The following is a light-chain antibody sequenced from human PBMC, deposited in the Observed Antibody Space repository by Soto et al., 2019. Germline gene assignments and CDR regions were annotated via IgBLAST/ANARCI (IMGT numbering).Light chain of an antibody. Sequence: DIQLTQSPSFLSASVGDRVTITCRASQSISSYLAWYQQKPGKAPKLLIYAASTLQSGVPSRFSGSGSGTEFTLTISSLQPEDFATYYCQQLNSYPWTFGHGTKVEIK. V-gene: IGKV1-9*01. CDR1: QSISSY. CDR3: QQLNSYPWT. J-gene: IGKJ1*01. CDR2: AAS.